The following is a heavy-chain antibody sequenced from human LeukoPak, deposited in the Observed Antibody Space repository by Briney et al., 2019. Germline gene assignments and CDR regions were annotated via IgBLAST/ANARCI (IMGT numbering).Heavy chain of an antibody. V-gene: IGHV3-53*01. D-gene: IGHD3-9*01. CDR1: GFTVSSNY. CDR2: IYSGGST. J-gene: IGHJ6*03. Sequence: GGSLRLSCAASGFTVSSNYMSWVRQAPGKGLEWVSVIYSGGSTYYADSGKGRFTISRDNSKNTLYLQMNSLRAEDTAVYYCARGYFDWLLPYYYYYMDVWGKGTTVTVSS. CDR3: ARGYFDWLLPYYYYYMDV.